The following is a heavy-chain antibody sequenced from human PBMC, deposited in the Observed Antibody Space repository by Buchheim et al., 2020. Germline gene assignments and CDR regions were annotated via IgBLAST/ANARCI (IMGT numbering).Heavy chain of an antibody. D-gene: IGHD3-3*01. Sequence: QVQLQESGPGLVKPSQTLSLTCTVSGGSISSGSDYWSWIRQPAGKGLEWIGHMYTSGSTNYNPSLKSRVTISVDTSRNQFSLKLTSVTAADTAVYYCARDWPIFGVLGYYAMGVWGQGTT. V-gene: IGHV4-61*02. CDR1: GGSISSGSDY. CDR3: ARDWPIFGVLGYYAMGV. CDR2: MYTSGST. J-gene: IGHJ6*02.